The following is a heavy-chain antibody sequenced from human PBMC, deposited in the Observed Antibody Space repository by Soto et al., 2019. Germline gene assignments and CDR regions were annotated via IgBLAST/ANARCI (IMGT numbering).Heavy chain of an antibody. V-gene: IGHV4-34*01. D-gene: IGHD5-12*01. CDR3: ARRQEGIAATH. CDR1: GGSLTGYY. CDR2: IKDGGST. Sequence: QVQLQQWGAGLLKPSETLSLTCAVNGGSLTGYYWSWIRQPPGKGLEWIGEIKDGGSTNYSPSLRGRATTPSHTSNNQVALKLNSVSAAATAVYYCARRQEGIAATHWDQGALVTVSS. J-gene: IGHJ4*02.